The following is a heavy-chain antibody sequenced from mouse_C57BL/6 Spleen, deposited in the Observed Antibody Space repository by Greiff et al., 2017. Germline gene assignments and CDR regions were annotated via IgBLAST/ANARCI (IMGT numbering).Heavy chain of an antibody. V-gene: IGHV5-17*01. CDR3: ARGYYGNSFRTMDY. Sequence: EVQGVESGGGLVKPGGSLKLSCAASGFTFSDYGMHWVRQAPEKGLEWVAYISSGSSTIYYADTVKGRFTISRDNAKNTLFLQMTSLRSEDTAMYYCARGYYGNSFRTMDYWGQGTSVTVSS. CDR2: ISSGSSTI. J-gene: IGHJ4*01. D-gene: IGHD2-1*01. CDR1: GFTFSDYG.